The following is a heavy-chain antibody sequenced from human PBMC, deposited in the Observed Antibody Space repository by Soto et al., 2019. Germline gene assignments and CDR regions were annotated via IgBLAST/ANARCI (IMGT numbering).Heavy chain of an antibody. CDR1: VGAFICYY. D-gene: IGHD3-9*01. CDR2: INHSGST. J-gene: IGHJ5*02. CDR3: ARRQPYRDYDILTGYRNNWFDP. V-gene: IGHV4-34*01. Sequence: PSDTLALTFAVYVGAFICYYCSRIRQPPGRALEWIGEINHSGSTNYNPSLKSRVTISVDTSKNQFSLKLSSVTAADTAVYYCARRQPYRDYDILTGYRNNWFDPWGQGTLVTVS.